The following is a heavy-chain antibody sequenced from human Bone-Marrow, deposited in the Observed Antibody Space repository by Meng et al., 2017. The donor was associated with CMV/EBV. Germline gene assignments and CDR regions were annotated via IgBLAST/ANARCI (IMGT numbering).Heavy chain of an antibody. CDR3: ARGSSFDP. Sequence: GESLKISCAASGFTFSSYSMNWVRQAPGKGLEWVSSISSSSSYIYYADSVKGRFTISRDNAKNSLYLQMNSLRAEDTAVYYCARGSSFDPWGQGTLVTVSS. V-gene: IGHV3-21*01. J-gene: IGHJ5*02. CDR2: ISSSSSYI. D-gene: IGHD2-2*01. CDR1: GFTFSSYS.